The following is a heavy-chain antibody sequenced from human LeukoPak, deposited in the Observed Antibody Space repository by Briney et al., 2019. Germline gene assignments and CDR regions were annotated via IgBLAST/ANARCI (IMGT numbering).Heavy chain of an antibody. D-gene: IGHD3-10*01. CDR1: GGSFSGYY. V-gene: IGHV4-34*01. CDR2: INHSGST. Sequence: PSETLSLTCAVYGGSFSGYYWSWIRQPPGKGLEWIGEINHSGSTNYNPSLKSRVTISVDTSKNQFSLKMSSVTAADTAVYYCERSKYGSGSRLLDYWGQGTLVTVSS. J-gene: IGHJ4*02. CDR3: ERSKYGSGSRLLDY.